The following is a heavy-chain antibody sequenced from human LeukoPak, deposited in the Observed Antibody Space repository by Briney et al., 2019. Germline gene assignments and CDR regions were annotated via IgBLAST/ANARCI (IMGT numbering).Heavy chain of an antibody. CDR3: ARADYYDSSGYPRSLDY. CDR1: GFTFSSYA. D-gene: IGHD3-22*01. J-gene: IGHJ4*02. V-gene: IGHV3-23*01. CDR2: ISGSGGST. Sequence: GGSLRPSCAASGFTFSSYAMSWVRQAPGKGLEWVSAISGSGGSTYYADSVKGRFTISRDNSKNTLYLQMNSLRAKDTAVYYCARADYYDSSGYPRSLDYWGQGTLVTVSS.